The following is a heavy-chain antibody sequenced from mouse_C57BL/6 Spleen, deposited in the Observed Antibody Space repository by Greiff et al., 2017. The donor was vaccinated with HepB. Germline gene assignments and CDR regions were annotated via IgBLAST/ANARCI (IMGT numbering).Heavy chain of an antibody. CDR1: GYTFTSYW. Sequence: QVQLQQPGAELVKPGASVKLSCKASGYTFTSYWMHWVKQRPGQGLEWIGMIHPNSGSTNYNEKFKSKATLTVDKSSSTAYMQLSSLTSEDSAVYYWARDAYYYGVGGAMDYWGQGTSVTVSS. CDR2: IHPNSGST. J-gene: IGHJ4*01. CDR3: ARDAYYYGVGGAMDY. D-gene: IGHD1-1*01. V-gene: IGHV1-64*01.